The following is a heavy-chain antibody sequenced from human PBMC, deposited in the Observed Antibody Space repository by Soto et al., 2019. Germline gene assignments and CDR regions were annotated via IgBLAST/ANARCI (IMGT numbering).Heavy chain of an antibody. CDR3: ASPPRATVTDKIFDF. Sequence: VQLLESGGGLVQPGGSLRLSCTASGFTLNNHAMSWVRQAPGKGLEWVSVISGSDGSTYYTDSVRGRFSISRDSSKNTLYLQMSSLRAEDRAVYYCASPPRATVTDKIFDFWGPGTLVTVSS. CDR1: GFTLNNHA. V-gene: IGHV3-23*01. CDR2: ISGSDGST. J-gene: IGHJ4*02. D-gene: IGHD4-17*01.